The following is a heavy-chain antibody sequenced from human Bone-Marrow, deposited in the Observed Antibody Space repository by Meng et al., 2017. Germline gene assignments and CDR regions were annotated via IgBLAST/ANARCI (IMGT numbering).Heavy chain of an antibody. V-gene: IGHV3-30*04. CDR1: GFTFSSYA. CDR2: ISYDGSNK. D-gene: IGHD3-22*01. Sequence: GESLKISCAASGFTFSSYAMHWVRQAPGKGLEWVAVISYDGSNKYYADSVKGRFTISRDNSKNTLYLQMNSLRAEDTAVYYCARDPAYYYDSSGYPFYYYYGMDVWGQGTTVTVSS. CDR3: ARDPAYYYDSSGYPFYYYYGMDV. J-gene: IGHJ6*02.